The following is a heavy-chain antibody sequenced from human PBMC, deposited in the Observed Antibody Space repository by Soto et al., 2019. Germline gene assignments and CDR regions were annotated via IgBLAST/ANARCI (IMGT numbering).Heavy chain of an antibody. CDR3: ARDIGYAFDI. D-gene: IGHD3-16*01. CDR2: ITIGGGPT. Sequence: GGSLRLSXAASGFTFSSYSMNWVRQAPGKGLEWLSYITIGGGPTYNADSVQGRFTISRDNAQDSLYLDMNSLRDEDTAVYYCARDIGYAFDIWGQGTVVTVSS. V-gene: IGHV3-48*02. J-gene: IGHJ3*02. CDR1: GFTFSSYS.